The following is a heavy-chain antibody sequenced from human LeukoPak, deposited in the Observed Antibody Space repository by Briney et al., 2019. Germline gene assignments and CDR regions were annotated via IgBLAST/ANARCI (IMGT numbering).Heavy chain of an antibody. J-gene: IGHJ6*04. CDR1: GFIFSNYE. CDR2: ISSSGSTI. V-gene: IGHV3-48*03. Sequence: GGSLRLSCVASGFIFSNYEMNWVRQAPGKGLEWLSYISSSGSTIYYADCVKGRFPISRDNAKKSLYLQMNSLRAEDTAVYFCARSDEITVADSYYYYAMDVWGKGTTVTVSS. CDR3: ARSDEITVADSYYYYAMDV. D-gene: IGHD6-19*01.